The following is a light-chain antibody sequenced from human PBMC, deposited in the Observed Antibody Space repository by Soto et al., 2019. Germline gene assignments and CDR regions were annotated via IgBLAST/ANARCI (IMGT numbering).Light chain of an antibody. Sequence: DIQMTQSPSSLSASVGDRVTITCRASQSISSYLNWYQQTPGKAPKLLIYAASSLQSGVPSRFSGSGSGTDFTLTISRLQPEDFATYYCQQSYSFPRTFGQGTKVDIK. CDR3: QQSYSFPRT. CDR2: AAS. CDR1: QSISSY. J-gene: IGKJ1*01. V-gene: IGKV1-39*01.